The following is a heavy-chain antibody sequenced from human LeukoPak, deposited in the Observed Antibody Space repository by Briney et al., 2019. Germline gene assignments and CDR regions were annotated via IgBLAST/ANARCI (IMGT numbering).Heavy chain of an antibody. V-gene: IGHV4-4*07. CDR2: VYSSGST. D-gene: IGHD1-14*01. Sequence: SETLFLTCTVSGASISSYYWSWIRQPAGKGLEWIGRVYSSGSTNYNPSLKSRVTMSEDTSKNQFSLKLRSVTAADTAVYYCARDPDGYNWFDSWGQGTQVTVST. CDR1: GASISSYY. J-gene: IGHJ5*01. CDR3: ARDPDGYNWFDS.